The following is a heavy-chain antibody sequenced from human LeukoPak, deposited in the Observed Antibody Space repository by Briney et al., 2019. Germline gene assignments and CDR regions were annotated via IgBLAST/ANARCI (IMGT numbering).Heavy chain of an antibody. D-gene: IGHD1-26*01. CDR2: ISGSSSTI. V-gene: IGHV3-48*04. CDR1: GFTFSSYS. J-gene: IGHJ3*02. Sequence: PGGSLRLSCAASGFTFSSYSMNWVRQAPGKGLEWVSYISGSSSTIYYADSVKGRFTISRDNAKKSLYLQMNSLRAEDTAVYYCARVKELLGPPDAFDIWGQGTMVTVSS. CDR3: ARVKELLGPPDAFDI.